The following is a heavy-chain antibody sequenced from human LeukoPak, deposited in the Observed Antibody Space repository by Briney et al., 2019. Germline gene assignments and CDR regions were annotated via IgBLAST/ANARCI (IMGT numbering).Heavy chain of an antibody. CDR2: INPNSGGT. CDR3: ARVTYYYDSSGFQPDY. Sequence: GASVKVSCKASGYTFTGYYMHWVRQAPGQGLEWMGRINPNSGGTNYAQKFQGRVTMTRDTSISTAYMELSRLRSDDTAVYHCARVTYYYDSSGFQPDYWGQGTLVTVSS. V-gene: IGHV1-2*06. D-gene: IGHD3-22*01. CDR1: GYTFTGYY. J-gene: IGHJ4*02.